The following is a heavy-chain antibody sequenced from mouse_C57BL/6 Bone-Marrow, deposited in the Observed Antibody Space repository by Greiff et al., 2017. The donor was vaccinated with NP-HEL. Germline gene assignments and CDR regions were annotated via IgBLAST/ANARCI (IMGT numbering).Heavy chain of an antibody. J-gene: IGHJ3*01. CDR3: ARWYYGSPWFAY. CDR2: IWTGGGT. CDR1: GFSFTSYA. V-gene: IGHV2-9-1*01. Sequence: VHLVESGPGLVAPSPSLSITCTVSGFSFTSYAISWVRQPPGKGLEWLGVIWTGGGTNYNSALKSSLSISKDNSKSQVFLKMNSLQTDDTARYYCARWYYGSPWFAYWGQGTLVTVSA. D-gene: IGHD1-1*01.